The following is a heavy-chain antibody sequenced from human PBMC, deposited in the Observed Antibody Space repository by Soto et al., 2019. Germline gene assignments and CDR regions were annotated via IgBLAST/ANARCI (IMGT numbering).Heavy chain of an antibody. Sequence: QVQLVQSGAGVKKPGSSVKVSCKVSGDTFSSYGISWVRQAPGQGLEWMGGIIPMYGTANYSQKFQGRVTLTADKTTTAAYMELRSLRSENTAVYLCVRAHGYCPRRRYYRDYYYYGMDVWGQGPTVTVSS. CDR1: GDTFSSYG. V-gene: IGHV1-69*06. D-gene: IGHD2-2*03. J-gene: IGHJ6*02. CDR2: IIPMYGTA. CDR3: VRAHGYCPRRRYYRDYYYYGMDV.